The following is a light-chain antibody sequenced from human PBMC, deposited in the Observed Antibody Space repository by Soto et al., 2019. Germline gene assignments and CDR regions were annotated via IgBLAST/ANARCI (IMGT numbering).Light chain of an antibody. J-gene: IGKJ4*01. Sequence: DIQITHSPCSLSAYVKERVTITCRASQSISSYLSWYQQKPGKAPKLVISDAFSLQSGVPSRFSGSGSGTDFTLTISSLQPEDFATYYCLQSYSAPLTFGGGTKVDIK. V-gene: IGKV1-39*01. CDR3: LQSYSAPLT. CDR2: DAF. CDR1: QSISSY.